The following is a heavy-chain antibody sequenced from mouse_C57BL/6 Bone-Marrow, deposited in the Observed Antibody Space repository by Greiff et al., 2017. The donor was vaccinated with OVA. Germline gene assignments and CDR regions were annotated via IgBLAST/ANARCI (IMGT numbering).Heavy chain of an antibody. CDR2: INPNNGGT. CDR3: ARKGLRWYYFDY. CDR1: GYTFTDYN. Sequence: EVQLQQSGPELVKPGASVKMSCKASGYTFTDYNMHWVKQSHGKSLEWIGYINPNNGGTSYNQKFKGKATLTVNKSSSTAYMELRSLTSEDSAVYYCARKGLRWYYFDYWGQGTTLTVSS. V-gene: IGHV1-22*01. J-gene: IGHJ2*01. D-gene: IGHD1-1*02.